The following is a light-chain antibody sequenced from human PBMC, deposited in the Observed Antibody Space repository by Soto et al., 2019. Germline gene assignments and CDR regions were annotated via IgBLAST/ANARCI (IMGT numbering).Light chain of an antibody. V-gene: IGKV3-20*01. CDR3: QLYSSSSYT. CDR1: ESVTSYY. CDR2: GAS. Sequence: EIVLTQSPGTLSLSPGERATLSCRASESVTSYYLAWYQQKPGQAPRLLIYGASRRATDIPDRFSGSGSGTDFTLTISRLEPEDFAVYYCQLYSSSSYTFGQGTKVDIK. J-gene: IGKJ2*01.